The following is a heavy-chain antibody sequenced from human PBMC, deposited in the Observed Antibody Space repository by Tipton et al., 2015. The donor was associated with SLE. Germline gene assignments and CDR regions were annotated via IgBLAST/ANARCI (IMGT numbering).Heavy chain of an antibody. CDR1: GGSISSHY. Sequence: TLSLTCTVSGGSISSHYWSWIRQPPGEGLEWIGYIYNSGRTNYNPSLKSRVTMSVDTSMNQFSLKLNSVTAADTAVYYCARRRFQSASDYWGQGTLVSVSS. V-gene: IGHV4-59*11. J-gene: IGHJ4*02. D-gene: IGHD2-21*01. CDR3: ARRRFQSASDY. CDR2: IYNSGRT.